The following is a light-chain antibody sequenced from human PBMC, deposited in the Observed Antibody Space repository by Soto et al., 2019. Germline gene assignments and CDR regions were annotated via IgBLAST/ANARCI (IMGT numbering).Light chain of an antibody. CDR3: CSYAGSSTWV. CDR1: SSDVGSYNL. J-gene: IGLJ3*02. CDR2: EGT. V-gene: IGLV2-23*01. Sequence: QSALTQPASVSGSPGQSITVSCTGTSSDVGSYNLVSWYQQRPGKAPQLMIYEGTKRPSGISVRFSGTQSGNTASLTISGLQAEDEAEYYCCSYAGSSTWVFGGGTKVTVL.